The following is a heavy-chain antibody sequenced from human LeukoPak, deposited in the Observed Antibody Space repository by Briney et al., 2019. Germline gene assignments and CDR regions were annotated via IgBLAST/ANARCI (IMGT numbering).Heavy chain of an antibody. J-gene: IGHJ4*02. D-gene: IGHD6-19*01. V-gene: IGHV3-53*01. CDR2: IYSGSST. CDR3: ARDRSSGWYVYDY. Sequence: PGGSLRLSCVASGFPFISNYMSWVRQAPGKGLEWVSVIYSGSSTYYAESVKGRFTISRNTSKNTLYLQMNSLRADDTAVYYCARDRSSGWYVYDYGGQGTLVTVS. CDR1: GFPFISNY.